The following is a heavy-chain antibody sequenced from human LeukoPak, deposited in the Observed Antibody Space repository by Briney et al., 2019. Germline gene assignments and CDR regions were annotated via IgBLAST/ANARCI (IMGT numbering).Heavy chain of an antibody. CDR3: ARMSTSSWYVCDY. D-gene: IGHD6-13*01. CDR1: GFSFSSYW. Sequence: GGSLRLSCAASGFSFSSYWMTWVRQAPGKGLEWVANIKQDGSEKYYVDSVMGRFPISRDNAKNSLYLQMNSLRAEDTAVYYCARMSTSSWYVCDYWGQGTLVTVSS. CDR2: IKQDGSEK. V-gene: IGHV3-7*01. J-gene: IGHJ4*02.